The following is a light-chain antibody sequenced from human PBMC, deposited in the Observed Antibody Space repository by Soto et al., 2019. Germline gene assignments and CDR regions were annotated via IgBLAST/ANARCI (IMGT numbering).Light chain of an antibody. CDR3: SSYTRSSTYV. V-gene: IGLV2-14*01. Sequence: QSALTQPASVSASPGQSLAISCSGTSSDVGAYDYVSWYQHHPGKAPKLIIYEVTYRPSGVSNRFSASKSGNTASLTISGLQAEDEADYYCSSYTRSSTYVFGTGTKLTVL. CDR1: SSDVGAYDY. J-gene: IGLJ1*01. CDR2: EVT.